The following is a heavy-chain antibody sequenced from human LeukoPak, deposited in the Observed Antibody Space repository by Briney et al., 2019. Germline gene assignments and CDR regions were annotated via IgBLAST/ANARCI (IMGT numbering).Heavy chain of an antibody. CDR3: AASLGAAVAISGLDY. J-gene: IGHJ4*02. D-gene: IGHD2-2*02. V-gene: IGHV1-58*02. CDR2: IVVGSGNT. Sequence: SVTVSCKASGFTFTSSAMQWVRQARGQRLEWIGWIVVGSGNTNYAQKFQERVTITRDMSTSTAYMELSSLRSEDTAVYYCAASLGAAVAISGLDYWGQGTLVTVSS. CDR1: GFTFTSSA.